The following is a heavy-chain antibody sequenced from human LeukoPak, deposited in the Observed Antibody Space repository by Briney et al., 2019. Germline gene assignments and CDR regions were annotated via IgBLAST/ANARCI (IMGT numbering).Heavy chain of an antibody. CDR3: ARDVAGYSSSWYFYYYYGMDV. V-gene: IGHV3-21*01. CDR1: GFTFSSYA. CDR2: ISSSSSYI. D-gene: IGHD6-13*01. J-gene: IGHJ6*02. Sequence: GGSLRLSCVASGFTFSSYAMSWVRQAPGKGLEWVSSISSSSSYIYYADSVKGRFTISRDNAKNSLYLQMNSLRAEDTAVYYCARDVAGYSSSWYFYYYYGMDVWGQGTTVTVSS.